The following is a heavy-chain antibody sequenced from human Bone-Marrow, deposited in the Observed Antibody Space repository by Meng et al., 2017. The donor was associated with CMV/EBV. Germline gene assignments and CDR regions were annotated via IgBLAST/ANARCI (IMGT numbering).Heavy chain of an antibody. CDR3: ARARAGSWSGYYMYGMDV. J-gene: IGHJ6*02. Sequence: GESLKISCVVSGFDISRTYMSWVLQAPGKGLEWVSVIYSGGGTYYADSLKGRFFISRDNSKNTVFLQMNSLRAEDTAIYYCARARAGSWSGYYMYGMDVWGQGTTVTVSS. V-gene: IGHV3-53*01. CDR1: GFDISRTY. D-gene: IGHD3-3*01. CDR2: IYSGGGT.